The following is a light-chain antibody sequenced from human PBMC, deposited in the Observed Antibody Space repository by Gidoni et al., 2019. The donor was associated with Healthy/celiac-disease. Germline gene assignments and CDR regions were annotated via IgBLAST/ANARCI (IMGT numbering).Light chain of an antibody. V-gene: IGKV3-20*01. CDR1: QSVSSGY. Sequence: EIVLTHSPCTLSLSPGESATLSCRPSQSVSSGYLAWYQQKPGKAPRLLIYGASSRATGIPNRFSGSGSGTDFTLTISRLEPEDFAVYYCQQYGSSPPITFGPGTKVDIK. CDR3: QQYGSSPPIT. CDR2: GAS. J-gene: IGKJ3*01.